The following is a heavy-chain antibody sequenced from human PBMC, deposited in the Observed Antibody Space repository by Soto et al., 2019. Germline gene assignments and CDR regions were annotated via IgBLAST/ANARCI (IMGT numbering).Heavy chain of an antibody. CDR3: ARDASYYSLWSGYYPSRNGMDV. J-gene: IGHJ6*02. D-gene: IGHD3-3*01. CDR1: GFTFSSFG. CDR2: IWYDGSKK. Sequence: QVQVVESGGGVVQPGRSLRLSCAASGFTFSSFGMHWVRQAPDKGLEWVPLIWYDGSKKSYGDSVKGRFTISRDNSRNTVYLQMNSLRADDTAVYYCARDASYYSLWSGYYPSRNGMDVWGQGTTVTVSS. V-gene: IGHV3-33*01.